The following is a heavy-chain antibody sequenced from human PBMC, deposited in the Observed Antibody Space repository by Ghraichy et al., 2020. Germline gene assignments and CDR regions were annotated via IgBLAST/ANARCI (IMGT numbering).Heavy chain of an antibody. CDR2: IYYSGST. CDR3: ARGFYSSSWYGPSNWFDP. Sequence: SETLSLTCTVSGGSISSSSYYWGWIRQPPGKGLEWIGSIYYSGSTNYNPSLKSRVTISVDTSKNQFSLNLSSVTAADTAVYYCARGFYSSSWYGPSNWFDPWGQGTLVTVSS. CDR1: GGSISSSSYY. D-gene: IGHD6-13*01. J-gene: IGHJ5*02. V-gene: IGHV4-39*01.